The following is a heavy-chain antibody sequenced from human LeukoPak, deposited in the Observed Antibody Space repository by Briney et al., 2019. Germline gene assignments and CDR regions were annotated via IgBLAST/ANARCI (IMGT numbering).Heavy chain of an antibody. CDR1: GFTFSSYS. D-gene: IGHD3-22*01. CDR2: ISSSGSTI. Sequence: GGSLRLSCAASGFTFSSYSMNWVRQAPGKGLEWVSYISSSGSTIYYADSVKGRFTISRDNAKNSLYLQMNGLRAEDTAVYYCARDAVWGYYDSSGYYPLDYWGQGTLVTVSS. J-gene: IGHJ4*02. CDR3: ARDAVWGYYDSSGYYPLDY. V-gene: IGHV3-48*01.